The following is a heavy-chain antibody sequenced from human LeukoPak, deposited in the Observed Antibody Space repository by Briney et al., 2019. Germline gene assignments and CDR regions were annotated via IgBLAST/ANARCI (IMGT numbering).Heavy chain of an antibody. CDR3: ARYSSSWYGVWYFDL. CDR2: INHSGST. V-gene: IGHV4-34*01. D-gene: IGHD6-13*01. Sequence: PSETLSLTCAVYGGSFSGYYWSWIRQPPGKGLEWIGEINHSGSTNYNPSLKSRVTISVDTSKNQFSLKLSSVTAADTAVYYCARYSSSWYGVWYFDLWGRGTLVTVSS. J-gene: IGHJ2*01. CDR1: GGSFSGYY.